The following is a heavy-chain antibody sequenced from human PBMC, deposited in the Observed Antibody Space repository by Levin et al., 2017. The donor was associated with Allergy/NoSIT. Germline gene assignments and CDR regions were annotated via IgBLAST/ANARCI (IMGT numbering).Heavy chain of an antibody. Sequence: ASVKVSCKASGYTFTNFGVSWVRQAPGQGLEWVGWISIYNDNTIYAQRFQGRVAMTADIATRTVYMELRNLKSDDTAVYYCAREADENSGYYFDYWGQGTLVTVSS. CDR3: AREADENSGYYFDY. D-gene: IGHD3-22*01. CDR1: GYTFTNFG. CDR2: ISIYNDNT. V-gene: IGHV1-18*01. J-gene: IGHJ4*02.